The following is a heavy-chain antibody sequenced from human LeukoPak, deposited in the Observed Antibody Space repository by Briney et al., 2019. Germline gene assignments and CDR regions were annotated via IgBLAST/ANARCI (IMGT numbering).Heavy chain of an antibody. CDR1: GGSISSYY. D-gene: IGHD5-18*01. Sequence: PSETPSLTCTVSGGSISSYYWSWIRQPAGKGLEWIGRIYTSGSTNYNPSLKSRVTMSVDTSKDQFSLKLSSVTAADTAVYYCATESWIQGEDYWGQGTLVTVSS. CDR3: ATESWIQGEDY. CDR2: IYTSGST. J-gene: IGHJ4*02. V-gene: IGHV4-4*07.